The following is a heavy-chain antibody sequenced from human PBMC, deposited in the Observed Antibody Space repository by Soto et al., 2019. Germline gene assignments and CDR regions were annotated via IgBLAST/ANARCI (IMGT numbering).Heavy chain of an antibody. Sequence: GGSLRLSCAASGFTFSSYSMNWVRQAPGKGLEWVSSISSSSSYIYYADSVKGRFTISRDNAKNSLYLQMNSLRAEDTAVYYCARERQLLWFGEFSHFGFDYWGQGTLVTVSS. V-gene: IGHV3-21*01. J-gene: IGHJ4*02. CDR3: ARERQLLWFGEFSHFGFDY. D-gene: IGHD3-10*01. CDR2: ISSSSSYI. CDR1: GFTFSSYS.